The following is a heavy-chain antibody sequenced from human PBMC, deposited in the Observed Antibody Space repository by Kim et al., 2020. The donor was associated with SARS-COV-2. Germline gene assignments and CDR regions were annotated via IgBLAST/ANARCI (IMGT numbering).Heavy chain of an antibody. Sequence: STGYVDSVKGRFTISRDNAKKSLYLQMNSLGAEDTAFYHCVRGYGGGPFDLWGQGIRVTVSS. CDR3: VRGYGGGPFDL. D-gene: IGHD3-16*01. V-gene: IGHV3-20*01. CDR2: ST. J-gene: IGHJ4*02.